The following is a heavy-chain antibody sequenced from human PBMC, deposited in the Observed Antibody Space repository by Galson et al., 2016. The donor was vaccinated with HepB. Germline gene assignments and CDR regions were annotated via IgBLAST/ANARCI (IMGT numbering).Heavy chain of an antibody. D-gene: IGHD2/OR15-2a*01. CDR1: GFTFSQRG. CDR3: AKRHEYCPPVGCSVDS. J-gene: IGHJ4*02. CDR2: DSMDGRRK. Sequence: SLRLSCAASGFTFSQRGMHWVRQAPGKGLEWVAADSMDGRRKWYAESVKGRFTISRDNFNNMLFLQMSSLRPDDTAVYFCAKRHEYCPPVGCSVDSWGQGTLVSVSS. V-gene: IGHV3-30*18.